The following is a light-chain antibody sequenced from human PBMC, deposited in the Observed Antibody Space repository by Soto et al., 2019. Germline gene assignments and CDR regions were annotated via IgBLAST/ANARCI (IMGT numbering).Light chain of an antibody. CDR1: SSDVGGYNY. Sequence: QSVLTQPPSASGSPGQSVTISCTGTSSDVGGYNYVSWYQQHPGKAPKLTIFDVSYRPSGLSNRFSGSKSGNTASLTISGLQSEDEADYYCTSYSTSTTPHYVFGSGTKVTVL. V-gene: IGLV2-14*03. CDR3: TSYSTSTTPHYV. CDR2: DVS. J-gene: IGLJ1*01.